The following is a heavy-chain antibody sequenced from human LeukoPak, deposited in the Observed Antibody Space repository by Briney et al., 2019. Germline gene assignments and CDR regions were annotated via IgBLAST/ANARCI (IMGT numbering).Heavy chain of an antibody. D-gene: IGHD3-22*01. CDR1: GGSISSYY. J-gene: IGHJ4*02. V-gene: IGHV4-4*07. CDR2: IYTSEST. Sequence: SETLSLTCTVSGGSISSYYWSWIRQPAGKGLEWIGCIYTSESTNYNPSLRSRVTMSVDTSKYQFSLKLNSVTAADTAVYYCARALTYDSSGFDYWGQGTLVTVSS. CDR3: ARALTYDSSGFDY.